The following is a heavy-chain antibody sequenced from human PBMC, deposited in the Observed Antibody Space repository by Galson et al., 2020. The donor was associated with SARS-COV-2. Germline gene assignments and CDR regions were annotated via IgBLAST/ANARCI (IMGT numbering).Heavy chain of an antibody. CDR1: GGSIRSGGYY. Sequence: SETLSLTCTVSGGSIRSGGYYWSWIRQHPGKGLEWIGYIHDSGRPYYNPSLKSRVIISIDTSKNQFSLNLSFVTAADTAVYYCARTGYYSGWFDPWGQGTLVTVSS. CDR3: ARTGYYSGWFDP. CDR2: IHDSGRP. V-gene: IGHV4-31*03. D-gene: IGHD3-9*01. J-gene: IGHJ5*02.